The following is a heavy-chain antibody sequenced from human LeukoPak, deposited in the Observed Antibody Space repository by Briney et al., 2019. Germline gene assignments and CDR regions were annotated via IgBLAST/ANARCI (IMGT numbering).Heavy chain of an antibody. CDR3: ARVAGSGWFYYFDY. Sequence: SETLSFTCTVSGGSISSYYWSWIRQPAGKGLEWIGRIYTSGSTNYNPSLKSRVTMSVDTSKNQFSLKLSSVTAADTAVYYCARVAGSGWFYYFDYWGQGTLVTVSS. D-gene: IGHD6-19*01. J-gene: IGHJ4*02. CDR1: GGSISSYY. CDR2: IYTSGST. V-gene: IGHV4-4*07.